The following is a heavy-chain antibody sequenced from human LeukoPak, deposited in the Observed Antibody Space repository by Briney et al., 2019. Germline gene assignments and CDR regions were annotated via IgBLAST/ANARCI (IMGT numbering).Heavy chain of an antibody. CDR1: GFPFSSYS. CDR3: ARRYSGSYGVDY. D-gene: IGHD1-26*01. J-gene: IGHJ4*02. Sequence: GSLRLSCAASGFPFSSYSMNLVRQAPGKGLEWVSSISSSSSYIYYADSVKGRFTISRDNAKNSLYLQMNSLRAEDTAVYYCARRYSGSYGVDYWGQGTLVTVSS. CDR2: ISSSSSYI. V-gene: IGHV3-21*01.